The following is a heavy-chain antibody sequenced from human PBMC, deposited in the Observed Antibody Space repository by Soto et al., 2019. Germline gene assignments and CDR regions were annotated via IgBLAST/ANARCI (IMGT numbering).Heavy chain of an antibody. CDR1: GFTFGTYS. CDR2: IYGNGGGT. CDR3: AKDVRPDGYWALDY. J-gene: IGHJ4*02. Sequence: EVQLLESGGGLVQPGESLRLSCAASGFTFGTYSMNWVRQAPGKGLEWVSGIYGNGGGTFYADSVKGRFTISRDNSRKTLYWEMNSLRAEDTAVYYCAKDVRPDGYWALDYWGQGTPVTVSS. V-gene: IGHV3-23*01. D-gene: IGHD5-12*01.